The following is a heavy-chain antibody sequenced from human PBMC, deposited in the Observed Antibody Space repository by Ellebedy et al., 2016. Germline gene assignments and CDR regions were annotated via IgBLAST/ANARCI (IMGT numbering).Heavy chain of an antibody. J-gene: IGHJ4*02. CDR3: AKDRSGSLASLDY. Sequence: GESLKISXAASGFTFSSYGMHWVRQAPGKGLEWVAVISYDGSNKYYADSVKGRFTISRDNSKNTLYLQMNSLRAEDTAVYYCAKDRSGSLASLDYWGQGTLVTVSS. V-gene: IGHV3-30*18. CDR2: ISYDGSNK. CDR1: GFTFSSYG. D-gene: IGHD1-26*01.